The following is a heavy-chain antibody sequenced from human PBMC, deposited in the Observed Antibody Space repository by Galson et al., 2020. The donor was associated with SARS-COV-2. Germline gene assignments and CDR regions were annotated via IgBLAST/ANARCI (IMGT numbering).Heavy chain of an antibody. CDR2: IWYDGSNK. D-gene: IGHD3-10*01. Sequence: GGSLRLSCAASGFTFSSYGMHWVRQAPGKGLEWVAAIWYDGSNKYYADSVKGRFTISRDNSKNTLYLQMNSLRAEDTAVYYCARVYHYYGSGSYLPWFDPWGQGTLVTVSS. J-gene: IGHJ5*02. CDR1: GFTFSSYG. V-gene: IGHV3-33*01. CDR3: ARVYHYYGSGSYLPWFDP.